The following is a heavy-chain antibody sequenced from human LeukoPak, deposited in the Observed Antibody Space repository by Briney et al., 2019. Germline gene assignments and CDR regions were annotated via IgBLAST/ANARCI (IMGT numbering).Heavy chain of an antibody. V-gene: IGHV4-59*01. Sequence: PSETLSLTCTVSGGSISTYYWSWIRQPPGKGPEWIGYIYYSGSTNYNPSLKSRVTISVDTSKNQFSLKLSSVTAADTAVYYCARDEDPIRMWGQGTMVTVSS. CDR2: IYYSGST. J-gene: IGHJ3*02. CDR1: GGSISTYY. CDR3: ARDEDPIRM.